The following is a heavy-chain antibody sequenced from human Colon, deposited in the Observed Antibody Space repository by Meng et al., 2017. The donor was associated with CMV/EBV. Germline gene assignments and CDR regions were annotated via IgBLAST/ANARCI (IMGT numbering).Heavy chain of an antibody. CDR1: FALNPPGVS. J-gene: IGHJ6*02. CDR2: LYWNGIK. CDR3: VVPSGASHYYFYGMDV. V-gene: IGHV2-5*01. D-gene: IGHD3/OR15-3a*01. Sequence: FALNPPGVSVGWVRQPPGKTLEWLALLYWNGIKRYSPSLETRLTVSGSTSKNQVVLRLTNMEPVDTATYYCVVPSGASHYYFYGMDVWGQGTLVTVSS.